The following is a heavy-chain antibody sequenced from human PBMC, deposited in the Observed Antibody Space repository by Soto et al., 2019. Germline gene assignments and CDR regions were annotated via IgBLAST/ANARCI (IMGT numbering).Heavy chain of an antibody. Sequence: GGSLRLSCAASGFTFSDSYMCWIRQAPGKGLEWISYITFSGNTVYYADSLKGRFTISRDNAKNSLYLQMNRLRAKDTAVYYCARVSWREKYGMDVWGQGTTVTVSS. J-gene: IGHJ6*02. V-gene: IGHV3-11*01. CDR1: GFTFSDSY. CDR3: ARVSWREKYGMDV. CDR2: ITFSGNTV.